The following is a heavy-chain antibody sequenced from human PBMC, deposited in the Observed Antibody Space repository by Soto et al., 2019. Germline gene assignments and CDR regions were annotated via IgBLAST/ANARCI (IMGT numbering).Heavy chain of an antibody. Sequence: QLHQQQWGAGLLKPSETLSLTCAVYGGSFSGYFWNGIRQTQGKGLEWMGKVNHNGRNNYNPSLKSRVTISLDMSKNQISLKLTSVTAADTAVYYCARGGTSDWRVAFDFWGQGTMVTVSS. J-gene: IGHJ3*01. CDR2: VNHNGRN. V-gene: IGHV4-34*02. CDR1: GGSFSGYF. D-gene: IGHD6-19*01. CDR3: ARGGTSDWRVAFDF.